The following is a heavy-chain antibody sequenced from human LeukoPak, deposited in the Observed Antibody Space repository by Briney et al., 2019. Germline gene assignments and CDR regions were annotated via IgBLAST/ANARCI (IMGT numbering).Heavy chain of an antibody. CDR1: GGSFSGYY. CDR3: ARVAYYFDSSGYPDS. Sequence: SETLSLTCAVYGGSFSGYYWSWIRQPPGKGLEWIGEINHSGSTNYNPSLKSRVTISVDTSKNQFSLKLSSVIAADTAMYYCARVAYYFDSSGYPDSWGQGTLVTVSS. J-gene: IGHJ4*02. V-gene: IGHV4-34*01. CDR2: INHSGST. D-gene: IGHD3-22*01.